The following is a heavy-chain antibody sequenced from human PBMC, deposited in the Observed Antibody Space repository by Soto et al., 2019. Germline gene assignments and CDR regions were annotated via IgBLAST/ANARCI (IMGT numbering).Heavy chain of an antibody. J-gene: IGHJ5*02. Sequence: GGPLRLSCAASGFTFSNAWMNWVRQAPGKGLEWVGRIKSKTDGGTTDYAAPVQGRFTISRDDSKNTLDLQMNSLKPEDTAVYYCTTDPTNYDFWSGYSDWFDPWGQGTLVTVSS. CDR1: GFTFSNAW. V-gene: IGHV3-15*07. D-gene: IGHD3-3*01. CDR3: TTDPTNYDFWSGYSDWFDP. CDR2: IKSKTDGGTT.